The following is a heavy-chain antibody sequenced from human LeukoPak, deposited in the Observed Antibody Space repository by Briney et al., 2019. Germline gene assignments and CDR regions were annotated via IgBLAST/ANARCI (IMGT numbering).Heavy chain of an antibody. J-gene: IGHJ6*03. V-gene: IGHV2-70*04. CDR3: ARTYRHVVSDSERNYYYMDV. D-gene: IGHD3-10*01. CDR1: GFSLRSSGLG. CDR2: IDWDDEE. Sequence: SGPALVKPTQTLTLTCTFFGFSLRSSGLGVSWIRQPTGKALEWLARIDWDDEELYSTSLKTRLTISNDTSKNQVVLTMTNMDPVDTATYYCARTYRHVVSDSERNYYYMDVWGRGTTVTVSS.